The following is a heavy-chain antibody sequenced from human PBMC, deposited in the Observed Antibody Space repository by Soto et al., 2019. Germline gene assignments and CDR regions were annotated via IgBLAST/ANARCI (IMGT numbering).Heavy chain of an antibody. CDR2: ISAYNGNT. D-gene: IGHD3-3*01. Sequence: ASVKVSCKASGYTFTSYGISWVRQAPGQGLEWMGWISAYNGNTKNAQKFQGRVTMTTDESTSTAYMELRSLRSEDTAVYYCARVSAYYDFWSGPSLPYGMDVWGQGTTVTVSS. CDR3: ARVSAYYDFWSGPSLPYGMDV. CDR1: GYTFTSYG. J-gene: IGHJ6*02. V-gene: IGHV1-18*01.